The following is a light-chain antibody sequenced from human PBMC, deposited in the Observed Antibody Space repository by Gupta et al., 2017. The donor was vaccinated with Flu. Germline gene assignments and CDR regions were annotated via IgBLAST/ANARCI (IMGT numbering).Light chain of an antibody. Sequence: GTISCTGSSSNIGAGYDVHWYQQLPGTAPNLLIYGNSNRPSGVPDRFSGSKSGTSASLAITGLQAEDEADYYCQSYDSSLSAVVFGGGTKLTVL. CDR2: GNS. J-gene: IGLJ2*01. CDR1: SSNIGAGYD. CDR3: QSYDSSLSAVV. V-gene: IGLV1-40*01.